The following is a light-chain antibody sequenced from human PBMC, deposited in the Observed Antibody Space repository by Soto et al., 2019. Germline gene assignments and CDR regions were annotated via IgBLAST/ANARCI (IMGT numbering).Light chain of an antibody. CDR2: DND. Sequence: QSVLTQPPSVSAAPGQKVTILCSVDSSNIGSSFVSWYQQVPGTAPKLLIYDNDKRHSEIPDRFSASKSGASASLDITGLQTGDEADYHCAAWDTRLSAVLFGGGTKLTVL. J-gene: IGLJ2*01. CDR1: SSNIGSSF. V-gene: IGLV1-51*01. CDR3: AAWDTRLSAVL.